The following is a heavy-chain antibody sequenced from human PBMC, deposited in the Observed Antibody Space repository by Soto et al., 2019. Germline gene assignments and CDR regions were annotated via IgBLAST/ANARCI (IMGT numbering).Heavy chain of an antibody. Sequence: EVQLVETGGGLVQAGGSLRLSCAASGFTFSGHGMHWVRQAAGESLEWVSVIGTSGHAFYADSVKGRLTITREDAKNSVYLQMNSLRDGDTAVYYCARGGGFGEQYSDAFDIWGQGTMVTVSS. CDR1: GFTFSGHG. J-gene: IGHJ3*02. V-gene: IGHV3-13*01. CDR3: ARGGGFGEQYSDAFDI. CDR2: IGTSGHA. D-gene: IGHD3-10*01.